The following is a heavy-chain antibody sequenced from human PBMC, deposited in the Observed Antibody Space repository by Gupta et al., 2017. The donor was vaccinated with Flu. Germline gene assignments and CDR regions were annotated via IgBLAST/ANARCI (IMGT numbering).Heavy chain of an antibody. D-gene: IGHD4-23*01. Sequence: QVQLQQWGAGLLKPSETLSLTCAVYGGSFSGYYWSWIRQPPGKGLEWIGEINHSGSTNYNPSLKSRVTISVDTSKNQFSLKLSSVTAADTAVYYCARAFGGNSTYYFDYWGQGTLVTVSS. CDR1: GGSFSGYY. J-gene: IGHJ4*02. CDR3: ARAFGGNSTYYFDY. CDR2: INHSGST. V-gene: IGHV4-34*01.